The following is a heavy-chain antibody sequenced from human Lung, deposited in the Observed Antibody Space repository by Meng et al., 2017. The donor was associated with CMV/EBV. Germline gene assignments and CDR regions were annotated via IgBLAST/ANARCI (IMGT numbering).Heavy chain of an antibody. CDR3: AKLYGGGDCYFDD. CDR1: GFNFSSYW. Sequence: GSLKISXAAAGFNFSSYWMSWVRQAPGKGLEWVAYIKQDGSQTSYVDSVQGRFTISRDNAKNSLYLQMDSLRAEDTAVYYCAKLYGGGDCYFDDWGQGKXVTGAS. J-gene: IGHJ4*02. CDR2: IKQDGSQT. D-gene: IGHD2-21*01. V-gene: IGHV3-7*01.